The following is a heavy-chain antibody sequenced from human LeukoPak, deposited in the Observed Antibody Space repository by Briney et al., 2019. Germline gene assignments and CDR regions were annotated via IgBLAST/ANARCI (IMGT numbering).Heavy chain of an antibody. CDR3: ARAGLIVGATPLGGFDY. CDR2: IIPIFGTA. CDR1: GYTFTSYD. V-gene: IGHV1-69*13. Sequence: SVKVSCKASGYTFTSYDINWVRQAPGQGLEWMGGIIPIFGTANYAQKFQGRVTITADESTSTAYMELSSLRSEDTAVYYCARAGLIVGATPLGGFDYWGQGTLVTVSS. J-gene: IGHJ4*02. D-gene: IGHD1-26*01.